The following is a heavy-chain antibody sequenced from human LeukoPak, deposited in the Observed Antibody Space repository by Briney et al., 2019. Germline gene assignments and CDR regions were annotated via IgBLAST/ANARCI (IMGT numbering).Heavy chain of an antibody. J-gene: IGHJ6*03. D-gene: IGHD3-10*01. CDR2: ISYDGSNE. CDR1: GFIFSSFG. V-gene: IGHV3-30*03. CDR3: ARATMVRGVIVVRYYYYYMDV. Sequence: GGSLRLSCAASGFIFSSFGMHWVRQAPGKGLEWVAIISYDGSNEYYAESVKGRFTISRDKSKNTLYLQMNSVRVEDTAVYYCARATMVRGVIVVRYYYYYMDVWGKGTTVTISS.